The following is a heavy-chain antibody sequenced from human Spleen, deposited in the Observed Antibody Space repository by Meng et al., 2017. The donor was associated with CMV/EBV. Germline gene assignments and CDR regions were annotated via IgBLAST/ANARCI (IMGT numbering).Heavy chain of an antibody. D-gene: IGHD2-2*01. J-gene: IGHJ5*02. Sequence: STITWVRQAPGHGLEWMGTIIPLYGATTYAKKFQGRVTITTDESTSTAYMELSSLGYEDTALYYCATEKDCANNRCYPLSGGNWFDPWGQGTLVTVSS. CDR3: ATEKDCANNRCYPLSGGNWFDP. V-gene: IGHV1-69*05. CDR2: IIPLYGAT. CDR1: ST.